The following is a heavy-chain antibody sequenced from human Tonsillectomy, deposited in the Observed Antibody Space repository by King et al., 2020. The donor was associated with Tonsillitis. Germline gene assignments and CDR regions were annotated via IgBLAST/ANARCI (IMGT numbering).Heavy chain of an antibody. CDR2: IYWDADK. CDR3: AHRPFDGEVFDY. V-gene: IGHV2-5*02. J-gene: IGHJ4*02. CDR1: GFSLTTAGEG. Sequence: TLKESGPTLVRPTQTLTLTCTFSGFSLTTAGEGVGWIRQPPGKALKWLALIYWDADKRYSPSLKSRLTITKDTSKNQVVLTMTNMGPMDTATYYCAHRPFDGEVFDYWGQGTLVTVSS. D-gene: IGHD3-10*01.